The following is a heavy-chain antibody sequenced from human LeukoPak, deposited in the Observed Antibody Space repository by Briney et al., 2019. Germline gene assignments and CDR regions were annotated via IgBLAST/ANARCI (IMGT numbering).Heavy chain of an antibody. CDR1: GGSFSGYY. D-gene: IGHD6-13*01. Sequence: PSETLSLTCAVYGGSFSGYYWSWIRQPPGKGLEWIGYIYSSGITYYNPSLKSRVIISVETSKNQFSLKLNSATAADTAVYYCARAVAGTSGFDPWGQGTLVTVSS. CDR2: IYSSGIT. CDR3: ARAVAGTSGFDP. V-gene: IGHV4-30-4*08. J-gene: IGHJ5*02.